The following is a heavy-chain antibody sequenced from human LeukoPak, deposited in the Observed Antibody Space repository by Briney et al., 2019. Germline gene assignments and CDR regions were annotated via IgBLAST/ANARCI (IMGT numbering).Heavy chain of an antibody. CDR3: AKDTTGRSGGMDV. V-gene: IGHV3-9*01. Sequence: PDRSLRLSCAASGFTFDDYAMHWVRQAPGKGLEWVSGISWNSGSIGYADSVKGRFTISKDNAKNSLYLQMNSLRAEDTALYYCAKDTTGRSGGMDVWGQGTTVTVSS. CDR1: GFTFDDYA. CDR2: ISWNSGSI. D-gene: IGHD1-1*01. J-gene: IGHJ6*02.